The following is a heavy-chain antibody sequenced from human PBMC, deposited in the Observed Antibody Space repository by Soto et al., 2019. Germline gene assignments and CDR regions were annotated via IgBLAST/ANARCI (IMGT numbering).Heavy chain of an antibody. Sequence: EVQLVESGGGLIEPGGSLRLSCAASGFTFSRAGMNWVRQTPGKGLEWVGRIKSKGDGGSVDYPAARRDRFTISRDDSKNTLYQQANSLETEDTGVYFCTADRGVDTPLVAYDFWGQGTLVTVSS. D-gene: IGHD5-18*01. CDR3: TADRGVDTPLVAYDF. CDR2: IKSKGDGGSV. CDR1: GFTFSRAG. V-gene: IGHV3-15*07. J-gene: IGHJ4*02.